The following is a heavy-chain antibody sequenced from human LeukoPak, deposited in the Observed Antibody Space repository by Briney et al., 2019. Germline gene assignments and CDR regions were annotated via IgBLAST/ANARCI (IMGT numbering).Heavy chain of an antibody. D-gene: IGHD5-12*01. CDR3: ARERGRGYSGYDWGYFDY. CDR2: IYYSGST. CDR1: GGSISSSSYY. Sequence: SETLSLTCTVSGGSISSSSYYWGWIRQPPGKGLEWIGSIYYSGSTYYNPSLKSRVTISVDTSKNQFSLKLSSVTAADTAVYYCARERGRGYSGYDWGYFDYWGQGTLVTVSS. V-gene: IGHV4-39*07. J-gene: IGHJ4*02.